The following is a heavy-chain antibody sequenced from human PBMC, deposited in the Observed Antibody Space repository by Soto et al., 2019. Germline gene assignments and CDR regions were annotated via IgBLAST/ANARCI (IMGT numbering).Heavy chain of an antibody. CDR3: ARENAYGDPNSFDY. Sequence: EVQLVESGGGLVKPGGSLRLSCTASGFTFSSYNMNWVRQAPGKGLEWVSSISSSSNYIYYADSMKGRFTISRDNAKNSLYLQMNSLRAEETAVYYCARENAYGDPNSFDYWGQGTLVTVSS. CDR1: GFTFSSYN. CDR2: ISSSSNYI. J-gene: IGHJ4*02. V-gene: IGHV3-21*02. D-gene: IGHD4-17*01.